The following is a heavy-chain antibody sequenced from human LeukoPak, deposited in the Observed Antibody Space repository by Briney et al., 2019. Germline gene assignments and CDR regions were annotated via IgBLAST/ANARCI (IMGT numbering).Heavy chain of an antibody. Sequence: PSETLSLTCAVYGGSFSGYYWSWIRQPPGKGLEWIGEINHSGSTNYNPSLKSRVTISVDTSKNQFSLKLSSVTAADTAVYYCARRSEYSSGWYFYYGGKETLVTVSS. CDR3: ARRSEYSSGWYFYY. J-gene: IGHJ4*02. CDR2: INHSGST. V-gene: IGHV4-34*01. CDR1: GGSFSGYY. D-gene: IGHD6-19*01.